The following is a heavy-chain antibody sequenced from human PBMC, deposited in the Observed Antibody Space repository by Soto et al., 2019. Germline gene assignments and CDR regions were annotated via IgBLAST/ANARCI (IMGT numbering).Heavy chain of an antibody. CDR1: GGTFSSYT. J-gene: IGHJ6*04. Sequence: QVQLVQSGAEVKKPGSSVKVSCKASGGTFSSYTISWVRQAPGQGLEWMGRIIPILGIANYAQKFQGRVTITADKSTSTAYMEVISLRAEDTAVYYCARRRIAAAGTDYYYYYGMDVWGKGTTVTVSS. V-gene: IGHV1-69*02. CDR2: IIPILGIA. D-gene: IGHD6-13*01. CDR3: ARRRIAAAGTDYYYYYGMDV.